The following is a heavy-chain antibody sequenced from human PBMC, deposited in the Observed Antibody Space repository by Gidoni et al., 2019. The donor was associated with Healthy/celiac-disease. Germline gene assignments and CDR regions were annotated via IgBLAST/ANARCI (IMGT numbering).Heavy chain of an antibody. Sequence: EVQLVESGGGLVQPGGSLRLSCAASGFPFSSSWMSWVRQAPGKGLEWVANIKQEGSEKYYLDSVKGRFTISRDNAKNSRYLQMNSLRAEDTAVYYCARVLRGGDSYGQDYYYYYYRDVWGKGTTVTVSS. V-gene: IGHV3-7*03. CDR1: GFPFSSSW. CDR2: IKQEGSEK. CDR3: ARVLRGGDSYGQDYYYYYYRDV. J-gene: IGHJ6*03. D-gene: IGHD5-18*01.